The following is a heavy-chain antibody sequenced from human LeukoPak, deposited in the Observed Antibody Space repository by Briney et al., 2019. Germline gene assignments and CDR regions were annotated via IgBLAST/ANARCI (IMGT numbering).Heavy chain of an antibody. V-gene: IGHV3-20*04. CDR1: GFAFSGYW. J-gene: IGHJ3*02. CDR3: ARDIHSVAFDI. CDR2: INWNGGST. Sequence: GGSLRLSCAASGFAFSGYWMHWVRQAPGKGLEWVSGINWNGGSTGYADSVKGRFTISRDNAKRSVYLQMNSLRVEDTAVYYCARDIHSVAFDIWGQGTMVTVSS.